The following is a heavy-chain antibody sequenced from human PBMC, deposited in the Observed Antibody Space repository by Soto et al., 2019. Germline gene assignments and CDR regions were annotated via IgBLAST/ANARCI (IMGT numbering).Heavy chain of an antibody. CDR2: ISAYNGNT. J-gene: IGHJ5*02. Sequence: ASVKVSCKASGYTFTSYGISWVRQAPGQGLEWMGRISAYNGNTNYAQKLQGRVTMTTDTSTSTAYMELRSLRSDDTAVYSCARWQWLVQSWFDPWRQGTLVTVSS. CDR3: ARWQWLVQSWFDP. D-gene: IGHD6-19*01. CDR1: GYTFTSYG. V-gene: IGHV1-18*01.